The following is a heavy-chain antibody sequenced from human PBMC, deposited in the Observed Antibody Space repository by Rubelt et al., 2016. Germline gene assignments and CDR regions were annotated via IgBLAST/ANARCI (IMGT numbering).Heavy chain of an antibody. D-gene: IGHD2-15*01. CDR1: GFTFSSYG. Sequence: GGGVVQPGRSLRLSCAASGFTFSSYGMHWVRQAPGKGLEWVAVIWYDGSNKYYADSVKGRFTISRDNSKNTLYLQMNSLRAEDTAVYYCARDVRAATHNWFDPWGQGTLVTVSS. V-gene: IGHV3-33*01. CDR3: ARDVRAATHNWFDP. CDR2: IWYDGSNK. J-gene: IGHJ5*02.